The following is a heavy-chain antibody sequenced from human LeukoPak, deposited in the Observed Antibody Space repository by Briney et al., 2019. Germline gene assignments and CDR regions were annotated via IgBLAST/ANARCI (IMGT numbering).Heavy chain of an antibody. CDR1: GFTFSSYW. D-gene: IGHD3/OR15-3a*01. CDR2: MNLDGSEK. V-gene: IGHV3-7*01. J-gene: IGHJ4*02. CDR3: ARDDGFSCYSY. Sequence: PGGSLRLSCAASGFTFSSYWMTWVRQAPGKGLEWVANMNLDGSEKYYVDSVKGRFIISRDNAKNSLFLQMNSLIAEDTVVYYCARDDGFSCYSYWGQGTLVTVSS.